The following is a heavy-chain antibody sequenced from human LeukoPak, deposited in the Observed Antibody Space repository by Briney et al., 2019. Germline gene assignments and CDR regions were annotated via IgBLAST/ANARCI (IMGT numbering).Heavy chain of an antibody. J-gene: IGHJ6*02. D-gene: IGHD2-15*01. CDR2: ISSSSSTI. Sequence: PGRSLRLSCAASGFTFSSYSMSWVRQAPGKGLEWVSYISSSSSTIYYADSVKGRFTISRDNAKNSLYLQMNSLRDEDTAVYYCARDGVVVVAATSGGYYGMDVWGQGTTVTVSS. CDR1: GFTFSSYS. CDR3: ARDGVVVVAATSGGYYGMDV. V-gene: IGHV3-48*02.